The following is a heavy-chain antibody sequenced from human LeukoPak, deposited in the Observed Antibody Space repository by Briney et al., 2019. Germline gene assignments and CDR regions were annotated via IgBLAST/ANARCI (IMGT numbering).Heavy chain of an antibody. CDR3: ARGEERGSGTVHFDY. CDR1: GDSISNYHW. CDR2: IDHGRST. V-gene: IGHV4-4*02. J-gene: IGHJ4*02. Sequence: PSETLSLTCAVSGDSISNYHWWSWVRPPPRKGLGWIGEIDHGRSTNFNPSLKSRVTMSVDRSNNQFSLRLTPVTAADTAVYYCARGEERGSGTVHFDYWGQGTLVTVSS. D-gene: IGHD3-10*01.